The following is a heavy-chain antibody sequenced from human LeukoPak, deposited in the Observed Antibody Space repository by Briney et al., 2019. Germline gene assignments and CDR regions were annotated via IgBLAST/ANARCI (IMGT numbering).Heavy chain of an antibody. CDR2: IYYSGST. D-gene: IGHD4-23*01. CDR3: ARAVGNGYYFDY. V-gene: IGHV4-39*07. Sequence: SSETLSLTCTVSGGSISSSSYYWGWIRQPPGKGLEWIGSIYYSGSTYYNPSLKSRVTISVDTSKNQFSLKLSSVTAADTAVYYCARAVGNGYYFDYWGQGTLVTVSS. J-gene: IGHJ4*02. CDR1: GGSISSSSYY.